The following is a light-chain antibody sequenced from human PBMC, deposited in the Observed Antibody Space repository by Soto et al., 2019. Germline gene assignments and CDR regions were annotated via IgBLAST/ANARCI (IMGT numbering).Light chain of an antibody. CDR3: QQADSFPIT. J-gene: IGKJ5*01. CDR2: SAS. Sequence: DIQMTQSPSSVSASVGDRVTITCRASQAISTWLAWYQQKPGKAPKLLVYSASSLQSGVPSRFSGSGSGTDFTLTISSLQPEDFATYYCQQADSFPITFGQGTRLEIK. V-gene: IGKV1-12*01. CDR1: QAISTW.